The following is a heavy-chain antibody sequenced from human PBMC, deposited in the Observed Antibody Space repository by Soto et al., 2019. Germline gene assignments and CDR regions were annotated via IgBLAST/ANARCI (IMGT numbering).Heavy chain of an antibody. CDR2: IIPIFGTA. CDR3: ASEWYETFGP. Sequence: AAAVKISCKASGGTFSSYAISWVRQAPGQGLEWMGGIIPIFGTANYAQKFQGRVTITADESTSTAYMELSSLRSEDTAVYYCASEWYETFGPWGEVPLGPSSS. CDR1: GGTFSSYA. V-gene: IGHV1-69*13. J-gene: IGHJ5*02. D-gene: IGHD2-15*01.